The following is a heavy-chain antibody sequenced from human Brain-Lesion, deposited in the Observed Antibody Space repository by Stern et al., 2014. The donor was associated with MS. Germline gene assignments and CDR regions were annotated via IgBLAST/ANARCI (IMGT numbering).Heavy chain of an antibody. V-gene: IGHV4-39*01. D-gene: IGHD3-10*01. Sequence: QVQLQESGPGLVKPSETLSLTCTVSGGSISSSSYYWGWIRQPPGKGLEWIGSIYYRGSTYYNPSLKRRVTISMDTSKTQFSLRLSSVTAADTAVYFCAKLWLGELPESPFDYWGQGTLVTVSS. CDR3: AKLWLGELPESPFDY. CDR2: IYYRGST. J-gene: IGHJ4*02. CDR1: GGSISSSSYY.